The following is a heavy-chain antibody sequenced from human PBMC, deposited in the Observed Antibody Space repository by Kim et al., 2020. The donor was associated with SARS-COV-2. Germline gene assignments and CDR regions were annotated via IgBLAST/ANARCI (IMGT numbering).Heavy chain of an antibody. D-gene: IGHD3-22*01. J-gene: IGHJ4*02. Sequence: GGSLRLSCAASGFTFSSYAMSWVRQAPGKGLEWVSAISGSGGSTYYADSVKGRFTISRDNSKNTLYLQMNSLRAEDTAVYYCAKDTSRFPWLLRRAGCFDYWGQGTLVTVSS. CDR3: AKDTSRFPWLLRRAGCFDY. V-gene: IGHV3-23*01. CDR1: GFTFSSYA. CDR2: ISGSGGST.